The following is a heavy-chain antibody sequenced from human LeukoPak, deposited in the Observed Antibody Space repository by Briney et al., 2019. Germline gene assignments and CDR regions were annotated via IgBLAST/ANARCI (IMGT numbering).Heavy chain of an antibody. CDR2: IYYSGST. D-gene: IGHD6-19*01. V-gene: IGHV4-39*07. Sequence: SETLSLTCTVSGGSISSSSYYWGWIRQPPGKGLEWIGSIYYSGSTYYNPSLKSRVTISVDTSKNQFSLKLSSVTAADTAVYYCARAYQWLGILTFDYWGQGTLVTVSS. CDR3: ARAYQWLGILTFDY. CDR1: GGSISSSSYY. J-gene: IGHJ4*02.